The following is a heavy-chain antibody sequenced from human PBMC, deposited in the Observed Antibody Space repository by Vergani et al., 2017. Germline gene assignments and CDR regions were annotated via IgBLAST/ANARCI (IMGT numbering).Heavy chain of an antibody. CDR1: GFTFSSYS. CDR2: IRSKANSYAT. J-gene: IGHJ4*02. D-gene: IGHD6-13*01. V-gene: IGHV3-73*01. Sequence: EVQLVESGGGLVKPGGSLRLSCAASGFTFSSYSMNWVRQAPGKGLEWVGRIRSKANSYATAYAASVKGRFTISRDDSKNTAYLQMNSLKTEDTAVYYCTRQSGSPDYWGQGTLVTVSS. CDR3: TRQSGSPDY.